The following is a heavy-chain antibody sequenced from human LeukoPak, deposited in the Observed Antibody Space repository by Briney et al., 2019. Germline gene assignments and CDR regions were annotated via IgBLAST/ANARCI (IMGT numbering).Heavy chain of an antibody. CDR1: GYTFTSYG. Sequence: ASVKVSCKASGYTFTSYGISWVRQAPGQGLEWMGWISAYNGNTNYAQKLQGRVTMTTDTSTSTAYMELRSLRSDATAVYYCARASTPYYYYYYHMDVWGKGTTVTVSS. J-gene: IGHJ6*03. CDR2: ISAYNGNT. CDR3: ARASTPYYYYYYHMDV. V-gene: IGHV1-18*01.